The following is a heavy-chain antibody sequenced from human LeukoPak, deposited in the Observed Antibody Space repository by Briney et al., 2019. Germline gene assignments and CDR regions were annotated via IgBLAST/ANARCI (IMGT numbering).Heavy chain of an antibody. Sequence: GGSLTLSYAASGFTVSSNYMSWVRQDPRKGLEWVSVIYSGGSTYYADSVKGRFTISRDNSKNTLYLQMNSLRAEDTAVYYCARDEYDSSGYHTGFDYWGQGTLVTVSS. V-gene: IGHV3-66*02. J-gene: IGHJ4*02. D-gene: IGHD3-22*01. CDR2: IYSGGST. CDR1: GFTVSSNY. CDR3: ARDEYDSSGYHTGFDY.